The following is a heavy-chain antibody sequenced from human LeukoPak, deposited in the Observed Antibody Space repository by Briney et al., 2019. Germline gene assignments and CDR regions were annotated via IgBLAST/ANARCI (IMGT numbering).Heavy chain of an antibody. CDR2: ISWNSGSI. Sequence: GGSLRLSCAASGFTFSSYEMNWVRQAPGKGLEWVSGISWNSGSIGYADSVKGRFTISRDNAKNSLYPQMNSLRAEDTALYYCAKGRGYYDSSGYKDAFDIWGQGTMVTVSS. CDR3: AKGRGYYDSSGYKDAFDI. J-gene: IGHJ3*02. CDR1: GFTFSSYE. V-gene: IGHV3-9*01. D-gene: IGHD3-22*01.